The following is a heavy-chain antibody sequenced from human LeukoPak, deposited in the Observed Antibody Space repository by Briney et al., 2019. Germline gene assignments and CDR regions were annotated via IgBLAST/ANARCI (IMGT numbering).Heavy chain of an antibody. Sequence: ASVKVSCKASGYTFTSYYMHWVRQAPGQGLEWMGIINPSGGSTSYAQKFQGRVTMTRDTSTSTVYMELSSLRSEDTAMYYCARQNDFWSGYGLGWWGVKDQEPLDWFDPWGQGTLVTVSS. D-gene: IGHD3-3*01. J-gene: IGHJ5*02. CDR2: INPSGGST. CDR1: GYTFTSYY. V-gene: IGHV1-46*01. CDR3: ARQNDFWSGYGLGWWGVKDQEPLDWFDP.